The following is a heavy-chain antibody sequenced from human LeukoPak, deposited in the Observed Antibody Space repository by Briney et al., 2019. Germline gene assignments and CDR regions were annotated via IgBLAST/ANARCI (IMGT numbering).Heavy chain of an antibody. D-gene: IGHD3-22*01. J-gene: IGHJ3*02. Sequence: PGGSLRLSCAASGFTFSSYAMSWVRQAPEKGLEWVSAISGSGGSTYYADSVKGRFTISRDNSKNTLYLQMNSLRAEDTAVYYCAKDLPHYDSSGYYYRCDAFDIWGQGTMVTVSS. CDR2: ISGSGGST. CDR1: GFTFSSYA. V-gene: IGHV3-23*01. CDR3: AKDLPHYDSSGYYYRCDAFDI.